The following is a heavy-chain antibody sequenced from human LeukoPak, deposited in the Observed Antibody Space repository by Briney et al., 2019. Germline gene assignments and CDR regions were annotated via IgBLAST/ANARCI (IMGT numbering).Heavy chain of an antibody. D-gene: IGHD3-3*01. V-gene: IGHV3-66*01. Sequence: PGGSLRLSCAASGFTVSSNYMSWVGQAPGKGLEWVSVIYSGGSTYYADSVKGRFTISRDNSKNTLYLQMNSLRAEDTAVYYCVTSWSRQQRDYWGQGTLVTVPS. CDR2: IYSGGST. J-gene: IGHJ4*02. CDR3: VTSWSRQQRDY. CDR1: GFTVSSNY.